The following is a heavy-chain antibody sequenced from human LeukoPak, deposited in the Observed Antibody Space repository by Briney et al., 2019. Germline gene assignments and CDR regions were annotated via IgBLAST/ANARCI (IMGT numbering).Heavy chain of an antibody. J-gene: IGHJ6*02. V-gene: IGHV1-69*04. CDR2: IIPILGIA. Sequence: SVKVSCKASGGTFSSYAISWVRQAPGQGLEWMGRIIPILGIANYAQKFQGRVTITADKSTSTAYMELSSLRSEDTAVYYCASPKTHYYYYGMDVWGQGTTVIVSS. CDR1: GGTFSSYA. CDR3: ASPKTHYYYYGMDV.